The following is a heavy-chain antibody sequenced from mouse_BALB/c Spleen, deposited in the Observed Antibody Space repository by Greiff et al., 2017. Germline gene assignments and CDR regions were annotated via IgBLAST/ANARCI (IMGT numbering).Heavy chain of an antibody. J-gene: IGHJ3*01. Sequence: EVQVVESGGGLVKPGGSLKLSCAASGFTFSSYAMSWVRQTPEKRLEWVASISSGGSTYYPDSVKGRFTISRDNARNILYLQMSSLRSEDTAMYYCARGRGGGNYEFAYWGQGTLVTVSA. CDR2: ISSGGST. CDR1: GFTFSSYA. CDR3: ARGRGGGNYEFAY. V-gene: IGHV5-6-5*01. D-gene: IGHD2-1*01.